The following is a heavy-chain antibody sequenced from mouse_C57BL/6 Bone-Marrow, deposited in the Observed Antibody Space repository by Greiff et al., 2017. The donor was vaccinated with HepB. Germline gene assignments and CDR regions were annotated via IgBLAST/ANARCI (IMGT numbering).Heavy chain of an antibody. V-gene: IGHV1-47*01. J-gene: IGHJ4*01. Sequence: VKLMESGAELVKPGASVKMSCKASGYTFTTYPIEWMNQNHGKSLEWIGNFHPYNDDTKYNEKFKGKATLTVEKSSSTVYLELSRLTSDDSAVYYCARGGNYGSSYGAMDYWGQGTSVTVSS. CDR2: FHPYNDDT. CDR3: ARGGNYGSSYGAMDY. CDR1: GYTFTTYP. D-gene: IGHD1-1*01.